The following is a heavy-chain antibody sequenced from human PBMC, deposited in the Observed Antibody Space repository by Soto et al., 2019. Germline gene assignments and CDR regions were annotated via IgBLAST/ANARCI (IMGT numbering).Heavy chain of an antibody. CDR2: INHSGST. J-gene: IGHJ5*02. Sequence: TSETLSLTCAVYGGSFSGYYWSWIRQPPGKGLEWIGEINHSGSTNYNPSLKSRVTISVDTSKNQFSLKLSSVTAADTAVYYCARSRTGAARRGNWFDPWGQGTLVTSPQ. V-gene: IGHV4-34*01. D-gene: IGHD6-6*01. CDR3: ARSRTGAARRGNWFDP. CDR1: GGSFSGYY.